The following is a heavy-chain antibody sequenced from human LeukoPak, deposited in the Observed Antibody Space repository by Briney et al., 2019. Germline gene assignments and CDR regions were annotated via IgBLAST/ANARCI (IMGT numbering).Heavy chain of an antibody. CDR1: GFTFDDYS. CDR2: IKSKGYGGTA. Sequence: PGGSLRLSCTASGFTFDDYSTSWVRQAPGKGLEWVGFIKSKGYGGTAEYAASVKGRFAISRDDSKSIAYLQMNSLKTEDTAVYYCTRWTHISGNWHRDVWGQGTLVTVSS. CDR3: TRWTHISGNWHRDV. V-gene: IGHV3-49*04. J-gene: IGHJ4*02. D-gene: IGHD1-14*01.